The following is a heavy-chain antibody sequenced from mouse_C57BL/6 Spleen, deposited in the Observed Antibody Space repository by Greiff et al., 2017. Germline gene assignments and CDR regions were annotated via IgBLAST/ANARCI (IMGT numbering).Heavy chain of an antibody. CDR1: GYTFTSYW. CDR2: IDPSDSET. D-gene: IGHD2-4*01. CDR3: ARPGYDYDWSSWFAY. J-gene: IGHJ3*01. V-gene: IGHV1-52*01. Sequence: VQLQQPGAELVRPGSSVKLSCKASGYTFTSYWMHWVKQRPIQGLEWIGNIDPSDSETHYNQKFKDKATLTVDKSSSTAYMQLRSVTSEDSAVYYCARPGYDYDWSSWFAYWGQGTLVTVSA.